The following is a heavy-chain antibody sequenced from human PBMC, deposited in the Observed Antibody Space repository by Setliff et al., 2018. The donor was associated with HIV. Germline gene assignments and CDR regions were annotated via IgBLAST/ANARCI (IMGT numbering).Heavy chain of an antibody. Sequence: GSGPTLVNPTQTLTLTCTFSGFSLRRSGVGVGWIRQPPGKALEWLALIEWTDDKNFGPSLKNRVTITKNTPRNQVTLTVTNMDPSDTGTYYGVHTDKTLVRGPYFDFWGQGIVFTASS. J-gene: IGHJ5*01. CDR1: GFSLRRSGVG. CDR3: VHTDKTLVRGPYFDF. V-gene: IGHV2-5*04. CDR2: IEWTDDK. D-gene: IGHD3-10*01.